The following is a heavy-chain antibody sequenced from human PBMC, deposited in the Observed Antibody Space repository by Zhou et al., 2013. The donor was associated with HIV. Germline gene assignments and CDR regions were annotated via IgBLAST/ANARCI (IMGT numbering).Heavy chain of an antibody. CDR1: GGTFSTYA. CDR3: ARDLFSGGGDYFDH. D-gene: IGHD3-16*01. Sequence: QVQLVQSGAEMKKPGSSVKVSCKASGGTFSTYAINWVRQAPGEGLEWLGEIIPIFGTANYAQTLQGRVTITADESTRTAYMELSSLRSDDTAVYYCARDLFSGGGDYFDHWGQGTLVTVSS. J-gene: IGHJ4*02. V-gene: IGHV1-69*12. CDR2: IIPIFGTA.